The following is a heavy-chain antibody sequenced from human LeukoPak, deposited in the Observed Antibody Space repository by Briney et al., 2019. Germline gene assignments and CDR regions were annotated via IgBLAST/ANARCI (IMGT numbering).Heavy chain of an antibody. CDR1: GFTFSDYY. V-gene: IGHV3-11*03. CDR2: ISSSSSYT. D-gene: IGHD6-19*01. Sequence: PGGSLRLSCAASGFTFSDYYMSWIRQAPGKGLEWVSYISSSSSYTNYADSVKGRFTISRDNAKNSLYLQMNSLRAEDTAVYYCARHAAVEGSSGWSPLWWFDPWGQGTLVTVSS. CDR3: ARHAAVEGSSGWSPLWWFDP. J-gene: IGHJ5*02.